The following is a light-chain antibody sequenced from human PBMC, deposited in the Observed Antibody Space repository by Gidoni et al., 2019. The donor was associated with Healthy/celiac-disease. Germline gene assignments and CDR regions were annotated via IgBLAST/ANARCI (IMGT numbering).Light chain of an antibody. CDR3: QQYYSTPRT. Sequence: DIVMTQSPDSLAVSLGERATIHCKSSQSVLYSSNNKNYLAWYQQKPGQPPKLLIYWASTRESGVPDRFSGSWSGTDFTLTISSLQAEDVAVYYCQQYYSTPRTFGQGTKVEIK. J-gene: IGKJ1*01. CDR2: WAS. CDR1: QSVLYSSNNKNY. V-gene: IGKV4-1*01.